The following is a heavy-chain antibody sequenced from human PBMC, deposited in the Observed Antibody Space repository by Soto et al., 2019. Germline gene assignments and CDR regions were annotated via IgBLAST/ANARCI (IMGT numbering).Heavy chain of an antibody. Sequence: GGSLRLSCAASGFTFSSYAMSWVRQAPGKGLEWVSAISGSGGSTYYADSVKGRFTISRDNSKNTLYLQMNSLRAEDTAVYYCASGSWGACYYYGMDVWGQGTTVTVSS. CDR2: ISGSGGST. CDR3: ASGSWGACYYYGMDV. CDR1: GFTFSSYA. J-gene: IGHJ6*02. V-gene: IGHV3-23*01. D-gene: IGHD1-26*01.